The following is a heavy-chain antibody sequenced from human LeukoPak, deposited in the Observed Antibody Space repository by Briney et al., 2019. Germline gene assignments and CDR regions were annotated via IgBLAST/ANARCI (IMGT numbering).Heavy chain of an antibody. CDR2: ISYDGSNK. Sequence: GGSLRLSCAASGFTFSSYGMHWVRQAPGKGLEWVAVISYDGSNKYYADSVKGRFTISRDNSKNTLYLQMNSLRAEDAAVYYCARDAYYDSSGYAGYWGQGTLVTVSS. V-gene: IGHV3-30*03. CDR3: ARDAYYDSSGYAGY. CDR1: GFTFSSYG. J-gene: IGHJ4*02. D-gene: IGHD3-22*01.